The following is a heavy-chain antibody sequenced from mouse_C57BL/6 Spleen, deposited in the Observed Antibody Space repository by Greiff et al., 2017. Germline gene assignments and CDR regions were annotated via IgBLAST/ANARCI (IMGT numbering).Heavy chain of an antibody. CDR1: GYTFTSYW. V-gene: IGHV1-61*01. CDR3: ARLGFLRLGYYFDY. J-gene: IGHJ2*01. CDR2: IYPSDSET. Sequence: VQLQQPGAELVRPGSSVKLSCKASGYTFTSYWMDWVKQRPGQGLEWIGNIYPSDSETHYNQKFKDKATLTVDKSSSTAYMQLSSLTSEDSAVYYCARLGFLRLGYYFDYWGQGTTLTVSS. D-gene: IGHD4-1*01.